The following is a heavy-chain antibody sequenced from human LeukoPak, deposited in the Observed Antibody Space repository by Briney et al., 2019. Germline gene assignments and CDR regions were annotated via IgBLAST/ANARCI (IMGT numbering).Heavy chain of an antibody. CDR1: RYTFTGYY. CDR2: INPNSGGT. J-gene: IGHJ5*02. Sequence: ASVKVSCKASRYTFTGYYMHWVRQAPGQGLEWMGWINPNSGGTNYAQKFQGRVTMTRDTSISTAYMELSRLRSDDTAVYYCARGGGILWWSDTAGGVGPRFDPWGQGTLVTVSS. V-gene: IGHV1-2*02. CDR3: ARGGGILWWSDTAGGVGPRFDP. D-gene: IGHD2-21*01.